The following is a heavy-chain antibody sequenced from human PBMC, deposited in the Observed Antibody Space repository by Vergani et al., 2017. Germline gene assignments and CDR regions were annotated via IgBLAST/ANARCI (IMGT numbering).Heavy chain of an antibody. CDR3: TRESGGCSSTSCYYRENWFDP. J-gene: IGHJ5*02. V-gene: IGHV3-49*03. D-gene: IGHD2-2*01. CDR2: IRSKAYGGTT. CDR1: GFTFGDYA. Sequence: EVQLVESGGGLVQPRRSLRLSCTASGFTFGDYAMSWFRQAPGKGLEWVGFIRSKAYGGTTEYAASVKGRFTISRDDSKSIAYLQMNSLKTEDTAVYYCTRESGGCSSTSCYYRENWFDPWGQGTLVTVSS.